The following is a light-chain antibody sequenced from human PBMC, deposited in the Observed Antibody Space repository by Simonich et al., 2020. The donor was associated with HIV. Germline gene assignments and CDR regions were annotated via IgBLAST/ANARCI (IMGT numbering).Light chain of an antibody. J-gene: IGKJ2*01. V-gene: IGKV3-15*01. CDR3: QPYKTWPPAYT. CDR1: QSVSSN. CDR2: GAS. Sequence: EIVMTQSPATLSVSPGERATLSCRARQSVSSNLAWYQQKPGQAPRLLIYGASTRATGIPARFSGSGSGTEFTLTISSLQSEDFAVYYCQPYKTWPPAYTFGQGTKLEIK.